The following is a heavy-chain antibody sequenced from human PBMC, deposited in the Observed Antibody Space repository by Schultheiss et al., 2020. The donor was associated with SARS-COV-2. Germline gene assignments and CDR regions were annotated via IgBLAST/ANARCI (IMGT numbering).Heavy chain of an antibody. D-gene: IGHD1-1*01. CDR1: GFTFDDYA. CDR3: ARGRYSRGMDV. J-gene: IGHJ6*04. Sequence: GGSLRLSCAASGFTFDDYAMHWVRQAPGKGLEWVSYISSSGSTIYYADSVKGRFTISRDNSKNTLYLQMNSLRAEDTAVYYCARGRYSRGMDVWGKGTTVTVSS. CDR2: ISSSGSTI. V-gene: IGHV3-48*01.